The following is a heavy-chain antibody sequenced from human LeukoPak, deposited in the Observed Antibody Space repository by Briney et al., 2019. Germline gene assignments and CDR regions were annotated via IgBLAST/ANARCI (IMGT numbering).Heavy chain of an antibody. V-gene: IGHV3-13*01. J-gene: IGHJ3*02. CDR3: ARERTRGCNGNICLDGFDI. D-gene: IGHD1-1*01. CDR1: GLTFNNQD. Sequence: GGSLRLSCVASGLTFNNQDMHWVRQSAGKGLEWVSAIGVDDDTYYSASVKGRFTISRENARNSLYLQMNSLRAEDTAVYYCARERTRGCNGNICLDGFDIWGRGTKVTVSS. CDR2: IGVDDDT.